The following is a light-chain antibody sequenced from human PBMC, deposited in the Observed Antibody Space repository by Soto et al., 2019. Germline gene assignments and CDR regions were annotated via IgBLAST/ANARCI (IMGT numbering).Light chain of an antibody. CDR1: QSVSSY. J-gene: IGKJ1*01. V-gene: IGKV3-11*01. CDR2: DAS. CDR3: QQRSNWLWT. Sequence: IVLTQSPATLSLSPGERATLSCRASQSVSSYLAWYQQKPGQAPRLLIYDASNRATGIPARFSGSGSGTDFTLTIISLEPEDFAVYYCQQRSNWLWTFGQGTKVEIK.